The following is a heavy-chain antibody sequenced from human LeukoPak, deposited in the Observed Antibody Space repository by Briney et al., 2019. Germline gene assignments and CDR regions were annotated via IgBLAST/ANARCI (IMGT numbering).Heavy chain of an antibody. D-gene: IGHD2-15*01. CDR3: ARDKSYCSGGSCYSNWFHP. J-gene: IGHJ5*02. CDR2: IIPIFGTA. CDR1: GGTFSSYA. Sequence: ASVKVSCKASGGTFSSYAISWVRQAPGQGLEWRGGIIPIFGTANYAQKFQGRVTITADKSTSTAYMELSSVRSEDTAVYYCARDKSYCSGGSCYSNWFHPWGQGTLVTVSS. V-gene: IGHV1-69*06.